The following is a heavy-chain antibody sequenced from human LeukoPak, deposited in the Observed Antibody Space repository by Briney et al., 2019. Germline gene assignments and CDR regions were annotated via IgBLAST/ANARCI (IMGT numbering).Heavy chain of an antibody. V-gene: IGHV4-31*03. D-gene: IGHD5-24*01. CDR3: ARGEMATIEFDY. Sequence: PSQTLSLTCTVSGGSISSGGYYWSWIRQHPGKGLEWIGYIYYSGSTYYNPSLKSRVTISVDTSKNQFSLKLSSVTAADTAVYNCARGEMATIEFDYWGQGTLVTVSS. CDR2: IYYSGST. J-gene: IGHJ4*02. CDR1: GGSISSGGYY.